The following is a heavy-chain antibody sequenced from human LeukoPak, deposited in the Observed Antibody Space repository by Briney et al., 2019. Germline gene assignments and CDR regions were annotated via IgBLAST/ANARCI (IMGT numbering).Heavy chain of an antibody. D-gene: IGHD3-10*01. CDR2: ISHSAST. CDR3: ARGDGSGTYYRYFDY. Sequence: PSETLSLTCAVSGVSISSSTWWSWVRQPPGKGLEWIGEISHSASTNYSPSLKSRVTISVDKSKNQFSLNLSSVTAADTAVYYCARGDGSGTYYRYFDYWGQGTLVTVSS. V-gene: IGHV4-4*02. CDR1: GVSISSSTW. J-gene: IGHJ4*02.